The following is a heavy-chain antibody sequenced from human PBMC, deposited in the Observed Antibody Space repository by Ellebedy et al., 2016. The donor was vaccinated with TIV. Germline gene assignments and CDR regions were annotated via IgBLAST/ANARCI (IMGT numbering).Heavy chain of an antibody. D-gene: IGHD2-15*01. CDR1: GFTFSSYW. V-gene: IGHV3-7*03. CDR3: AKSLLPGRAIRGLDY. J-gene: IGHJ4*02. Sequence: GESLKISCAASGFTFSSYWMSWVRQAPGKGLEWVANIKQDGSEKYYADSVKGRFSISRDNANNSLYLHLHTVRADDTAFYFCAKSLLPGRAIRGLDYWGRGTLVTVSS. CDR2: IKQDGSEK.